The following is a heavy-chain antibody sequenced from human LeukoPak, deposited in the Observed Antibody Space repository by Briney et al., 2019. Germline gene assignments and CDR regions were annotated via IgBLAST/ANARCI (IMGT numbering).Heavy chain of an antibody. Sequence: GGSLTLSCATSGFAFRNFGMHWIRQAPGKGLEWLAFIRSEADNKYYADSVRGRFTIPRDNSKNTLYLQMTSLRPGDTAMYFCANGPPYYYYYVDIWGNGTRVTVS. V-gene: IGHV3-30*02. CDR3: ANGPPYYYYYVDI. CDR1: GFAFRNFG. CDR2: IRSEADNK. J-gene: IGHJ6*03.